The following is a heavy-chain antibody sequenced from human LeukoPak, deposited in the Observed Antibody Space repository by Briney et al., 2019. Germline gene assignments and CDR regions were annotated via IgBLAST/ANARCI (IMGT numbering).Heavy chain of an antibody. CDR1: GGTFSSYA. J-gene: IGHJ4*02. CDR2: ISAYNGNT. V-gene: IGHV1-18*01. D-gene: IGHD3-22*01. CDR3: ARDKDYYDSPNY. Sequence: GASVKVSCKASGGTFSSYAISWVRQAPGQGLEWMGWISAYNGNTNSAQKFHDRVTMTTDTSTRTAYMELRSLTSDDTAVYYCARDKDYYDSPNYWGQGTLVTVSS.